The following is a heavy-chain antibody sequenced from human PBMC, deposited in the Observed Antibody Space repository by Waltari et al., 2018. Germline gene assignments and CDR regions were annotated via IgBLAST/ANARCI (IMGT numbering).Heavy chain of an antibody. CDR2: IYSTGES. CDR1: GGSMNNYY. CDR3: ARDTGHYFEN. V-gene: IGHV4-59*01. Sequence: QVQLQESDPGLVKPSETLSLTCTVSGGSMNNYYWSWIRRSPGKGLEWIGYIYSTGESDYNPSLRSRVTISVDMSKNQFSLNLRSVTAADTAIYYCARDTGHYFENWGQGTLVTVSS. J-gene: IGHJ4*02.